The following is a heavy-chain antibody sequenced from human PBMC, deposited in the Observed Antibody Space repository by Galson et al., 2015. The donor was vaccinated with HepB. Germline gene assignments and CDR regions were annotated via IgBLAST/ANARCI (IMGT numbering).Heavy chain of an antibody. CDR1: GGTFSSYA. J-gene: IGHJ4*02. Sequence: SVKVSCKASGGTFSSYAISWVRQAPGQGLEWMGGIIPIFGTPNYAQKFQGRVTITADESTSTAYMELSSLRSEDTAAYYCAGVAVEMATIRYFDYWGQGTLVTVSS. CDR3: AGVAVEMATIRYFDY. D-gene: IGHD5-24*01. CDR2: IIPIFGTP. V-gene: IGHV1-69*13.